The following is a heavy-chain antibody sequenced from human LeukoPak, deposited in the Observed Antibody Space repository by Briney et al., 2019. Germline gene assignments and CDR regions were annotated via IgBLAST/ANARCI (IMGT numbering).Heavy chain of an antibody. CDR2: ISGNGGTT. CDR3: AKPPPDSSSWLFDY. CDR1: GFTFSTYA. V-gene: IGHV3-23*01. Sequence: GGSLRLSCAASGFTFSTYAMSWVRQAPGKGLEWVSTISGNGGTTYYADSVKGRFTISRDNSKNTLYLQMNSLSVEDTAVYYCAKPPPDSSSWLFDYWGQGTLVTVSS. D-gene: IGHD6-13*01. J-gene: IGHJ4*02.